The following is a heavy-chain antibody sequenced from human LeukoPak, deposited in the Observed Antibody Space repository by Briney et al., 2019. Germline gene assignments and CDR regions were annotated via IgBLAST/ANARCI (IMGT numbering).Heavy chain of an antibody. J-gene: IGHJ5*02. V-gene: IGHV5-10-1*01. CDR2: IDPSDSYT. D-gene: IGHD4-17*01. Sequence: GESLKVSCKGSGYSFTSYWIGWVRQVPGKGLEWMGRIDPSDSYTNYSPSFQGHVTISADKSISTAYLQWSSLKASDTAMYYCATHNYGDYVAVFDPWGQGTLVTVSS. CDR3: ATHNYGDYVAVFDP. CDR1: GYSFTSYW.